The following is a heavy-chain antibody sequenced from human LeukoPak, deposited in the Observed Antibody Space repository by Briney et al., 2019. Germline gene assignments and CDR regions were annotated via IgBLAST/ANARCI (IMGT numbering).Heavy chain of an antibody. CDR2: XXXXGSNK. CDR1: GFTFSSYA. J-gene: IGHJ6*03. V-gene: IGHV3-30*04. Sequence: GGSLRLSCAASGFTFSSYAMHWVRQAPXKGXXXXXXXXXXGSNKYYADSVKGRXTIXRDNSKNTLYLQMNSLRAEDTDVYYCARDSRYSYGHYYYYYMDVWGKGTTVTVSS. D-gene: IGHD5-18*01. CDR3: ARDSRYSYGHYYYYYMDV.